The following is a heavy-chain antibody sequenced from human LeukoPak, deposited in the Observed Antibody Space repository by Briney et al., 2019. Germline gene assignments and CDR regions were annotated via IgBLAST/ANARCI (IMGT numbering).Heavy chain of an antibody. CDR1: GYTFTGYY. V-gene: IGHV1-2*02. J-gene: IGHJ5*02. CDR3: AKDWHILTGRNCFDP. D-gene: IGHD3-9*01. CDR2: INPNSGGT. Sequence: ASVKVSCKASGYTFTGYYMHWVRQAPGQGLEWMGWINPNSGGTNYAQKFQGRVTMTRDTSISTAYMELRSLRFDDTAIYYCAKDWHILTGRNCFDPWGQGTLVTVSS.